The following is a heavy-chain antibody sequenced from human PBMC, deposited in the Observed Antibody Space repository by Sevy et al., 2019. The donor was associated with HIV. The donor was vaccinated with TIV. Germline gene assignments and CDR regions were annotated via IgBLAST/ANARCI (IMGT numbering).Heavy chain of an antibody. CDR1: GFTFSGSD. D-gene: IGHD5-18*01. Sequence: GGSLRLSCAASGFTFSGSDMHWVRQASGKGLEWVGRIRSKAKNYATAYAASVKGRFTISRDDSKNTAYLQMNSLKTEETAVYFCPPAGYGFDYWGQGTLVTVSS. CDR3: PPAGYGFDY. J-gene: IGHJ4*02. V-gene: IGHV3-73*01. CDR2: IRSKAKNYAT.